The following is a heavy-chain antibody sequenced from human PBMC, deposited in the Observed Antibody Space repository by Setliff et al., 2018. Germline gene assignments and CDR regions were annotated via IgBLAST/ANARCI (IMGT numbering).Heavy chain of an antibody. CDR1: GYTFNNYF. V-gene: IGHV1-2*06. D-gene: IGHD3-22*01. Sequence: ASVKVSCKASGYTFNNYFLHWVRQAPGQGLEWMGRFHPYSGHTNYAQNFQGRVTMTMDASITTAYMELRSLRSDDTAIYYCAREGGDGDSSGYYPPLDYWGQGTLVTVSS. CDR2: FHPYSGHT. CDR3: AREGGDGDSSGYYPPLDY. J-gene: IGHJ4*02.